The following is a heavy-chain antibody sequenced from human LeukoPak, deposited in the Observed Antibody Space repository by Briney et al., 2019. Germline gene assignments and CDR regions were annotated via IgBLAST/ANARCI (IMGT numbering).Heavy chain of an antibody. Sequence: SETLSLSCAVSGYSISSGYQRAWIRPPPGKGLEWVGISYHGGSAHYNHSLKSRFTIPVESSKNQFSLKMYSVTASVTAVYYCARDPRGQSSEWTSTSCYENYFDPWGQGTLVTVSS. D-gene: IGHD2-2*01. CDR2: SYHGGSA. CDR3: ARDPRGQSSEWTSTSCYENYFDP. CDR1: GYSISSGYQ. V-gene: IGHV4-38-2*02. J-gene: IGHJ5*02.